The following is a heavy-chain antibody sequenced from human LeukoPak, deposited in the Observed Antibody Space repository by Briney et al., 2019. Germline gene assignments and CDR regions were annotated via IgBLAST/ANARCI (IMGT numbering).Heavy chain of an antibody. D-gene: IGHD4-17*01. J-gene: IGHJ6*03. CDR3: ARTLPDYGDYYYYYYMDV. CDR2: INPSGGST. CDR1: GYTFTSYY. Sequence: ASVKVSCKASGYTFTSYYMHWVRQAPGQGLEWMGIINPSGGSTSYAQKFQGRVTMTRDTSISTAYMELSRLRSDDTAVYYCARTLPDYGDYYYYYYMDVWGKGTTVTVSS. V-gene: IGHV1-46*01.